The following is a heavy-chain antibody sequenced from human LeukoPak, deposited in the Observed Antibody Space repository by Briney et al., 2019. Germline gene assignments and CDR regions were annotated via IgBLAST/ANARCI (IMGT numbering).Heavy chain of an antibody. V-gene: IGHV3-33*01. CDR2: IRYDGSNK. CDR1: GFTFSSYA. D-gene: IGHD6-13*01. J-gene: IGHJ4*02. CDR3: ARDLSSRDAY. Sequence: GWSLRLSCAASGFTFSSYAMHWVRQAPGKGLEWVAVIRYDGSNKYYADSVKGRFTVSRENAKNSLFLQMSSLRVEDTAVYYCARDLSSRDAYWGQGTPVTVSS.